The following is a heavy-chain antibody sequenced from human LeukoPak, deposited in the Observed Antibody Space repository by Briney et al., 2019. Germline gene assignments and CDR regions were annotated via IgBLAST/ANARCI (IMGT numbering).Heavy chain of an antibody. J-gene: IGHJ4*02. V-gene: IGHV3-7*01. D-gene: IGHD2-2*01. CDR1: GFTFRSFW. Sequence: GGSLRLSCAASGFTFRSFWMSWVRQAPGKGLEWVANIKQDGSEKNYVDSVKGRFTISRDNAKNSLYLQMNSLRAEDTAVYYCARDFRYCSGTNCLDDYWGQGTLVTVSS. CDR2: IKQDGSEK. CDR3: ARDFRYCSGTNCLDDY.